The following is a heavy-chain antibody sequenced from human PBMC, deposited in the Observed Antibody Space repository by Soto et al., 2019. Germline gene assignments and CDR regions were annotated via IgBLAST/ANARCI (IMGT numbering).Heavy chain of an antibody. CDR3: ARDSYQTYFHGSGHFDY. CDR2: IWYDGSNK. CDR1: GFSFSSYG. V-gene: IGHV3-33*01. D-gene: IGHD3-10*01. Sequence: PGGSLRLSCAASGFSFSSYGMHWVRQAPGKGLEWVAVIWYDGSNKYYVDSVKGRFTISRDNSMNMLYLQMNSLTAEDTAVYYCARDSYQTYFHGSGHFDYWGQGTLVTVSS. J-gene: IGHJ4*02.